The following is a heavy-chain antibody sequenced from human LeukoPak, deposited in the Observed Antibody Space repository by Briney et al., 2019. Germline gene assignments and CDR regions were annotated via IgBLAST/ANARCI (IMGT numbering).Heavy chain of an antibody. D-gene: IGHD2-2*01. Sequence: GGSLRLSCAASGFTFSSYAMHWVRRAPGKGLEWVAVISYDGSNKYYADSVKGRFTISRDNSRNTLYLQMNSLRAEDTAVYYCAREKVVPAATPFDYWGQGTLVTVSS. CDR2: ISYDGSNK. J-gene: IGHJ4*02. CDR1: GFTFSSYA. V-gene: IGHV3-30*04. CDR3: AREKVVPAATPFDY.